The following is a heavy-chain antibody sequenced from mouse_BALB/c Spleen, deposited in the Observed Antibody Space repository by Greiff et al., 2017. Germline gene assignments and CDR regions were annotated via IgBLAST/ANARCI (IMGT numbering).Heavy chain of an antibody. CDR3: TKDYGSSWDFDY. CDR1: GYTFTSYW. D-gene: IGHD1-1*01. Sequence: LQQPGSELVRPGASVKLSCKASGYTFTSYWMHWVKQRPGQGLEWIGNIYPGSGSTNYDEKFKSKATLTVDTSSSTAYMQLSSLTSEDSAVYYCTKDYGSSWDFDYWGQGTTLTVSS. CDR2: IYPGSGST. J-gene: IGHJ2*01. V-gene: IGHV1S22*01.